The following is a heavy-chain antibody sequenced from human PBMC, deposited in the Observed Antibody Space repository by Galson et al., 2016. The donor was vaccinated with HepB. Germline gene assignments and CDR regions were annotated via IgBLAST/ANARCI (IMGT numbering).Heavy chain of an antibody. V-gene: IGHV1-58*01. J-gene: IGHJ6*02. CDR3: AAEGHTVVDQPYYYGLDV. CDR2: IVLGRGYT. D-gene: IGHD3-22*01. Sequence: SVKVSCKASGFVFSSSAVQWVRQARGQRLEWIGWIVLGRGYTNYAQKFQERVTTTRDTSTDTAYLELSGLTSEDTAVYYCAAEGHTVVDQPYYYGLDVWGQGTTVTVSS. CDR1: GFVFSSSA.